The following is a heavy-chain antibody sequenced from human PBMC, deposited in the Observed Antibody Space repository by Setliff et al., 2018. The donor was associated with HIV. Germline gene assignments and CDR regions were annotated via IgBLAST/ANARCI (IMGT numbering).Heavy chain of an antibody. D-gene: IGHD3-3*01. V-gene: IGHV4-39*07. Sequence: PSETLSLTCTVSGGSISSSSYFWGWIRQPPGKGLEWIATIHYSGNTYYNPSLKSRVTISVDTSKNQFSLKLSSVTAADTAVYYCARDSPNANFGVVNYGMDVWGQGTTVTVSS. CDR3: ARDSPNANFGVVNYGMDV. J-gene: IGHJ6*02. CDR1: GGSISSSSYF. CDR2: IHYSGNT.